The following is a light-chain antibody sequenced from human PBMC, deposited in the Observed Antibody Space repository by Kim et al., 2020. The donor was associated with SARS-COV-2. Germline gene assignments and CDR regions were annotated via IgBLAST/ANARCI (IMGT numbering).Light chain of an antibody. CDR1: QDISNA. CDR2: GAS. V-gene: IGKV1-17*03. J-gene: IGKJ1*01. Sequence: ASGGDRFTITCRANQDISNALAWFQQTPGSAPKRLIYGASTLQNGVPSRFGGSGSGTEFTLTISNMQPEDFATYFCLQHHAYPSTFGRGTKVDIK. CDR3: LQHHAYPST.